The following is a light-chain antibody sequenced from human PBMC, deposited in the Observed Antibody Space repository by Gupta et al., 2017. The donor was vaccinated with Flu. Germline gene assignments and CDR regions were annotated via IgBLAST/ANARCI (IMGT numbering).Light chain of an antibody. J-gene: IGLJ1*01. Sequence: QSVLAQPPSASGTPGQRVTISCSGSSSNVGSNAVHWYQQVPGTAPKLLIYDNKQRPSGVPDRFSGSKSGTSASLAISGLQSEDEAHYYCAAWDDSLNGHYVFGTGTEVTVL. CDR1: SSNVGSNA. V-gene: IGLV1-44*01. CDR3: AAWDDSLNGHYV. CDR2: DNK.